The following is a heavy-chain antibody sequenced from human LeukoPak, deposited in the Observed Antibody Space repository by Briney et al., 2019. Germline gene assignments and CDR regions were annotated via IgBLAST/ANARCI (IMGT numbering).Heavy chain of an antibody. CDR2: ISSNGGST. CDR1: GFTFSTYA. CDR3: ARGRVATAVTGILGY. D-gene: IGHD2-21*02. V-gene: IGHV3-64*01. Sequence: GGSLRLSCAASGFTFSTYAMHWVRQAPGKGLEYVAAISSNGGSTYYANSVKGRFTISRDNSKNTLYLQIGSLRAEDMAGYYCARGRVATAVTGILGYWGQGTLVTVSS. J-gene: IGHJ4*02.